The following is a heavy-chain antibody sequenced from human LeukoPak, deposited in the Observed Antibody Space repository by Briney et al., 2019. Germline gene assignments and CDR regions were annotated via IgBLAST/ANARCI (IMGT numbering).Heavy chain of an antibody. J-gene: IGHJ4*02. CDR1: GGTFSSYA. CDR3: ARDLRLRLGELSLYY. V-gene: IGHV1-69*04. D-gene: IGHD3-16*02. Sequence: SVKVSCKASGGTFSSYAISWVRQAPGQGLEWMGRIIPILGIANYAQKFQGRVTITADKSTSTAYMELSSLRPEDTAVYYCARDLRLRLGELSLYYWGQGTLVTVSS. CDR2: IIPILGIA.